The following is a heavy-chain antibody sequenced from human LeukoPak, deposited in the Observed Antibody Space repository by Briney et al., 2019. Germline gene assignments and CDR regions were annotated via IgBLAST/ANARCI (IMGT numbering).Heavy chain of an antibody. CDR3: AKVSGSIWFGELFFDY. CDR1: GFTFSSYA. V-gene: IGHV3-23*01. CDR2: ISGSGGST. J-gene: IGHJ4*02. D-gene: IGHD3-10*01. Sequence: GGSLRLSCAASGFTFSSYAMSWVRQAPGKGLEWVSAISGSGGSTYYADSVKGRFTISRDNSKNTLYLQMNSLRAEDTAVYYCAKVSGSIWFGELFFDYWGQGALVTVSS.